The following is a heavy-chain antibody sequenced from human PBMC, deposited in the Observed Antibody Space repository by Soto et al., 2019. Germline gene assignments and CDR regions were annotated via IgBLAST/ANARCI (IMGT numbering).Heavy chain of an antibody. V-gene: IGHV4-34*01. Sequence: SETLSLTCAVYGGPFSGYYWSWIRQPPGKGLEWIGEINHSGSTNYNPSLKSRVTISVDTSKNQFSLKLSSVTAADTAVYYCARGGRKYCSGGSCYSHLYFPHWGQGTLVTVSS. D-gene: IGHD2-15*01. J-gene: IGHJ1*01. CDR1: GGPFSGYY. CDR2: INHSGST. CDR3: ARGGRKYCSGGSCYSHLYFPH.